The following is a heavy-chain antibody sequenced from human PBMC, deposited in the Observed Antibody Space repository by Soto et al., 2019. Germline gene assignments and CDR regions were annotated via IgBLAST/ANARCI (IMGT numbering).Heavy chain of an antibody. J-gene: IGHJ2*01. CDR3: ARVSIAAAVYWYFDL. V-gene: IGHV1-46*01. CDR2: INPSGGST. D-gene: IGHD6-13*01. CDR1: GYTFTSYY. Sequence: SVKVSCKASGYTFTSYYMHWVRQAPGQGLEWMGIINPSGGSTSYAQKFQGRVTMTRDTSTSTVYMELSSLRSEDTAVYYCARVSIAAAVYWYFDLWGRGTLVTVSS.